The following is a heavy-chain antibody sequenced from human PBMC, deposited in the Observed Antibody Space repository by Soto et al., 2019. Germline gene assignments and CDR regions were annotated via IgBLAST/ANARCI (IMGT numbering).Heavy chain of an antibody. V-gene: IGHV4-34*01. CDR2: INHSGST. Sequence: SETLSLTCAVYGGSFSGYYWSWIRQPPGKGLEWIGEINHSGSTNYNPSLKSRVTISVDTSKNQFSLKLSSVTAADTAVYYCARGTQLVVVVAATLSHGMDVWGQGTTVTVSS. CDR3: ARGTQLVVVVAATLSHGMDV. CDR1: GGSFSGYY. J-gene: IGHJ6*02. D-gene: IGHD2-15*01.